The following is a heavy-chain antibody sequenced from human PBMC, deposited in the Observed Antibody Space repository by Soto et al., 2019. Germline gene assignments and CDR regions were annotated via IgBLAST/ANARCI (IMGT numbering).Heavy chain of an antibody. CDR2: IYYSGST. V-gene: IGHV4-39*01. Sequence: PSETLSLTCIVSGGSISSSSYYWGWIRPPPGKGLEWIGSIYYSGSTYYNPSLTIRVTISVDTSKNKFSLNLSSVTAADPEVFYCARQRARNRFDPWGQGTLVTVSS. D-gene: IGHD6-6*01. CDR3: ARQRARNRFDP. CDR1: GGSISSSSYY. J-gene: IGHJ5*02.